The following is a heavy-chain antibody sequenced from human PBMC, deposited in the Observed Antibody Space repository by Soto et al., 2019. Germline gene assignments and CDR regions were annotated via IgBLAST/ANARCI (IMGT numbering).Heavy chain of an antibody. CDR1: GYTFSNFW. V-gene: IGHV5-51*01. Sequence: PGESLKISCQCSGYTFSNFWIGWVRQLPGQGLERMGIIYPGDHETRYSPSFLGKVTISAEKSINTAYLQWSSLEASDSAFYFCARSPRSSLYFGVWGQGGLVTVCS. D-gene: IGHD6-13*01. CDR3: ARSPRSSLYFGV. CDR2: IYPGDHET. J-gene: IGHJ4*02.